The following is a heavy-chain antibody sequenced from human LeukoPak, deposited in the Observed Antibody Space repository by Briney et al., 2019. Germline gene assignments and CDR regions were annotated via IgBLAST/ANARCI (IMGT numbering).Heavy chain of an antibody. D-gene: IGHD1-26*01. J-gene: IGHJ4*02. CDR1: GFTFSSYG. CDR2: IRYDGSNK. Sequence: GGSLRLSCAASGFTFSSYGMHWVRQAPGKGLEWVAFIRYDGSNKYYADSVKGRFTISRDNSKNTLYLQMNSLGAEDTAVYYCARDRRIVGATYYFDYWGQGTLVTVSS. CDR3: ARDRRIVGATYYFDY. V-gene: IGHV3-30*02.